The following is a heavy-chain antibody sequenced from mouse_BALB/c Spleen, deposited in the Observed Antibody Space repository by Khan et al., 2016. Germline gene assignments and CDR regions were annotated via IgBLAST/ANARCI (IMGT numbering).Heavy chain of an antibody. CDR2: ISYSGRT. D-gene: IGHD1-2*01. CDR1: GYSITSGYG. V-gene: IGHV3-2*02. CDR3: ARTARIKY. J-gene: IGHJ2*01. Sequence: EVQLQESGPGLVKPSQSLSLTCTVTGYSITSGYGWNWIRQFPGNKLEWMGYISYSGRTTYNPSLKSRISITRDTSKNQFFLQLNSVTTEDTATYYCARTARIKYWGQGTTLTVSS.